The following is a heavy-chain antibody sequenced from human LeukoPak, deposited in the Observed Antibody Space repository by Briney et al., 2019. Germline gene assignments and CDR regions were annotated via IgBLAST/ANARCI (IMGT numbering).Heavy chain of an antibody. D-gene: IGHD1-7*01. CDR3: ALGITGTTGAFDI. CDR1: GFTFSSYS. V-gene: IGHV3-21*01. Sequence: GGSLRLSCAASGFTFSSYSMNWVRQAPGKGLEWVSSISSSSSYIYYADSVKGRFTISRDNAKNSLCLQMNSLRAEDTAVYYCALGITGTTGAFDIWGQGTMVTVSS. J-gene: IGHJ3*02. CDR2: ISSSSSYI.